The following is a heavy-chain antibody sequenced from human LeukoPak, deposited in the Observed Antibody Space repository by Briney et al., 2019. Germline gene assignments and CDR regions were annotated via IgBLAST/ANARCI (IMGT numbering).Heavy chain of an antibody. J-gene: IGHJ4*02. CDR3: ARGNYYDSNGYQFDY. V-gene: IGHV1-69*13. CDR1: GGTFSSYA. Sequence: SVKVSCKASGGTFSSYAISLVRQAPGQGLEWMGGIIPIFGTANYAQKFQGRVTITADESTSTAYMELSSLRSEDTAVYYCARGNYYDSNGYQFDYWGQGTLVTVSS. D-gene: IGHD3-22*01. CDR2: IIPIFGTA.